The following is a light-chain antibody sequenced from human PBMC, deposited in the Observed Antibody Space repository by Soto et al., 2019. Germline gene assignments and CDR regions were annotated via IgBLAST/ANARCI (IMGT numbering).Light chain of an antibody. CDR1: QSGGGN. CDR3: QHYGAAPIT. CDR2: GAS. J-gene: IGKJ5*01. Sequence: EIVLTQSPGSLSLSPGDRATLPCRASQSGGGNVAWYQQIPGQPPKLPSVGASSRATGIADKVSGSGSGTDFTLTISRLEPADFALYYCQHYGAAPITFGQGTRLEIK. V-gene: IGKV3-20*01.